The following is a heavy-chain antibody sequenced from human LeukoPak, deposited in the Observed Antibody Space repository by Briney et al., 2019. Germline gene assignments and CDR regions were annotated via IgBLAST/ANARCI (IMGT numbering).Heavy chain of an antibody. V-gene: IGHV3-21*01. J-gene: IGHJ4*02. CDR1: GFTFSSYS. CDR2: ISSSSSYI. Sequence: GGSLRPSCPASGFTFSSYSINWARQAPGKWLEWVSSISSSSSYIYYADSVKGRFTISRDNAKNSLYLQMNSLRAEDTAVYYCARGWEGFDYWGQGTLVTVSS. D-gene: IGHD1-26*01. CDR3: ARGWEGFDY.